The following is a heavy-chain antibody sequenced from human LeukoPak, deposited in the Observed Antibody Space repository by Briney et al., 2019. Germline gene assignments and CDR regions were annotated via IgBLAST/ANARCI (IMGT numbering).Heavy chain of an antibody. D-gene: IGHD3-22*01. CDR1: GYSITIGYY. Sequence: SETLSLTCTVSGYSITIGYYWGWIRQPPGKGLEWIGYIYYSGSTNYNPSLKSRVTMSVDTSKNQFSLKLSSVTAADTAVYYCARAPYYYDSNNDAFDIWGQGTMVTVSS. CDR3: ARAPYYYDSNNDAFDI. J-gene: IGHJ3*02. V-gene: IGHV4-59*12. CDR2: IYYSGST.